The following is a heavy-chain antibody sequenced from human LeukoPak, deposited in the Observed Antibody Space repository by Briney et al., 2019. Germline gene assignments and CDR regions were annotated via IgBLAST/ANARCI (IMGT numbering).Heavy chain of an antibody. J-gene: IGHJ4*02. V-gene: IGHV3-23*01. Sequence: GGSLRLSCAASGFPFNSYWMSWVRQAPGKGLEWVSAISGSGGSTYYADSVKGRFTISRDNSKNTLYLQMNSLRAEDTAVYYCAKDRWGQIDYWGQGTLVTVSS. CDR1: GFPFNSYW. CDR2: ISGSGGST. D-gene: IGHD2-21*02. CDR3: AKDRWGQIDY.